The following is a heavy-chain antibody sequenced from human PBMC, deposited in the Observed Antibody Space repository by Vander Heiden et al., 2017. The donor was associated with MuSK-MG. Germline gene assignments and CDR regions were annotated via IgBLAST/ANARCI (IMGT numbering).Heavy chain of an antibody. J-gene: IGHJ4*02. D-gene: IGHD3-3*01. CDR3: ARADYDFWSGYSF. Sequence: GFTFSSYWMSWVRQAPGKGLEWVANIKQDGSEKYYVDSVKGRFTISRDNAKNSLYLQMNSLRAEDTAVYYCARADYDFWSGYSFWGQGTLVTVSS. V-gene: IGHV3-7*01. CDR1: GFTFSSYW. CDR2: IKQDGSEK.